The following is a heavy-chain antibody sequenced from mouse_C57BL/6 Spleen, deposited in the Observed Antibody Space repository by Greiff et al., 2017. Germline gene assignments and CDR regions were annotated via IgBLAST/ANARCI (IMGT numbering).Heavy chain of an antibody. CDR3: ARGSNCSWFAY. D-gene: IGHD4-1*01. Sequence: QVQLQQPGAELVKPGASVKLSCKASGYTFTSYWMQWVKQRPGQGLEWIGEIDPSDSYTNYNQKFKGKATLTVDPSSSTAYMQLSSLTSDDSSVYYCARGSNCSWFAYWVQGTLVTVSA. CDR2: IDPSDSYT. CDR1: GYTFTSYW. J-gene: IGHJ3*01. V-gene: IGHV1-50*01.